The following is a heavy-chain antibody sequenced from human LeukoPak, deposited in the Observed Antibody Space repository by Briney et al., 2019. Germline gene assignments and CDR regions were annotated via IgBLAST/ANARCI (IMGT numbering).Heavy chain of an antibody. D-gene: IGHD3-22*01. CDR2: MNPDSDDT. V-gene: IGHV1-8*01. J-gene: IGHJ4*02. CDR3: ARQYDSNGVYYFDY. Sequence: ASVKVSCKASGYSFSTYDINWVRQAPGQGLEWMGWMNPDSDDTGYAQKFQGRVTMTRDTSISTAYMELSSLRSEDTAVYFCARQYDSNGVYYFDYWGRGALVTVSS. CDR1: GYSFSTYD.